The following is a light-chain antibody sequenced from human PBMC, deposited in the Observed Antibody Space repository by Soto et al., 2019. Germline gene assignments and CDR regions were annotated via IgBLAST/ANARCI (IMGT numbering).Light chain of an antibody. CDR3: GADPGSGSDSV. J-gene: IGLJ2*01. V-gene: IGLV9-49*01. CDR2: VGADGVVG. CDR1: SGYSNYK. Sequence: QPVLTQPPSASASLGDSVTLTCTLSSGYSNYKVDWYQQRPGKGPRFVMRVGADGVVGSKGDGIPDRFSVLGSGLNRYLTIKNIQEEDESDYHCGADPGSGSDSVFGGGTKVTVL.